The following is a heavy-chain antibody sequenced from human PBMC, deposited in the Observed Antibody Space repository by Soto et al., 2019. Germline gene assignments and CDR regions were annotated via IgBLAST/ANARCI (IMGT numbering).Heavy chain of an antibody. D-gene: IGHD3-22*01. J-gene: IGHJ4*02. CDR2: ISYDGSNK. CDR3: AKDGDTYYYDSSFWFDY. V-gene: IGHV3-30*18. CDR1: GFTFSSYG. Sequence: GSLRLSCAASGFTFSSYGMRWVRQAPGKGLEWVAVISYDGSNKYYADSVKGRFTISRDNSKNTLYLQMNSLRAEDTAVYYCAKDGDTYYYDSSFWFDYWGQGTRVTVSA.